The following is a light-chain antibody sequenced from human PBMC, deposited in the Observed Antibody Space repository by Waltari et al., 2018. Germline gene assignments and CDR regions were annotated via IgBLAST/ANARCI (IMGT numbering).Light chain of an antibody. V-gene: IGLV2-14*03. CDR3: SSYTSSFLYV. CDR2: DVS. J-gene: IGLJ1*01. Sequence: QSALTQPASVSGSPGQSITISCTGTSSDVGGYNHVSWYQQHPGKAPKLRIYDVSNRPSGVSNRFSGSKSGNTASLTISGLQAEDEADYYCSSYTSSFLYVFGTGTKVTVL. CDR1: SSDVGGYNH.